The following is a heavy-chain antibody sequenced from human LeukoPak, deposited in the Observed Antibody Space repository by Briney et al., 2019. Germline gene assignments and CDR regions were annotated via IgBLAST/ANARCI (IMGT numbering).Heavy chain of an antibody. CDR3: AKIPYDYIWGSYRHRDDAFDI. D-gene: IGHD3-16*02. J-gene: IGHJ3*02. CDR1: GFTFSSYA. CDR2: ISGSGGST. V-gene: IGHV3-23*01. Sequence: PGGSLRLSCAASGFTFSSYAMSWVRQAPGKGLEWVSAISGSGGSTYYADSVKGRFTISRDNSKNTLYLQMNSLRAEDTAVYYCAKIPYDYIWGSYRHRDDAFDIWGQGTMVTVSS.